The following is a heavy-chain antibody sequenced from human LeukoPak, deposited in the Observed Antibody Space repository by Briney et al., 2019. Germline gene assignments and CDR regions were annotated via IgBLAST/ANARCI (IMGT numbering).Heavy chain of an antibody. CDR1: GGSISSYY. J-gene: IGHJ3*02. CDR3: ARASSGYYYGGAFDI. CDR2: IYYSGST. V-gene: IGHV4-39*01. Sequence: SESLSLTCTVSGGSISSYYWGWIRQPPGKGLEWIGSIYYSGSTYYNPSLKSRVTISVDTSKNQFSLKLSSVTAADTAVYYCARASSGYYYGGAFDIWGQGTMVTVSS. D-gene: IGHD3-22*01.